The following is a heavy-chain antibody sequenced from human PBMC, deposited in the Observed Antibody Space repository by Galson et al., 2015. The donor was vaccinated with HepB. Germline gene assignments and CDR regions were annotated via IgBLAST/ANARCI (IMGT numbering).Heavy chain of an antibody. J-gene: IGHJ3*02. Sequence: SVKVSCKASGGTLSSYAISWVRQAPGQGLEWMGGIIPILGIANYAQKFQGRVTITADKSTSTAYMELSSLRSEDTAVYYCARDQSVYYDILTGYRYDAFDIWGQGTMVTVSS. CDR3: ARDQSVYYDILTGYRYDAFDI. CDR2: IIPILGIA. V-gene: IGHV1-69*10. CDR1: GGTLSSYA. D-gene: IGHD3-9*01.